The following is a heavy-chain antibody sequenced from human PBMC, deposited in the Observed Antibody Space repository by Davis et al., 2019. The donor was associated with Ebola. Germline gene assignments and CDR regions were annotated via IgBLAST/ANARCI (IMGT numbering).Heavy chain of an antibody. D-gene: IGHD3-3*01. Sequence: SETLSLTCAVSGGSISSSNWWRWVRQPPGKGLEWIGEINHSGSTNYNPSLKSRVTISVDTSKNQFSLKLSSVTAADTAVYYCARGYYDFWSGYYYWFDPWGQGTLVTVSS. CDR1: GGSISSSNW. J-gene: IGHJ5*02. CDR2: INHSGST. CDR3: ARGYYDFWSGYYYWFDP. V-gene: IGHV4-4*02.